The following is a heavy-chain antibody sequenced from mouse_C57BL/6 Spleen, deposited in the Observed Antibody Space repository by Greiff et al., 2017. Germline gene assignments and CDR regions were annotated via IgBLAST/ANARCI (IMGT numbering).Heavy chain of an antibody. J-gene: IGHJ4*01. D-gene: IGHD1-1*01. CDR1: GYSITSGYY. CDR3: AREEPYYYGSSYRAMDY. CDR2: ISYDGSN. Sequence: EVQLQQSGPGLVKPSQSLSLTCSVTGYSITSGYYWNWIRQFPGNKLEWMGYISYDGSNNYNPSLKNRISITRDTSKNQFFLKLNSVTTEDTATYYCAREEPYYYGSSYRAMDYWGQGTSVTVSS. V-gene: IGHV3-6*01.